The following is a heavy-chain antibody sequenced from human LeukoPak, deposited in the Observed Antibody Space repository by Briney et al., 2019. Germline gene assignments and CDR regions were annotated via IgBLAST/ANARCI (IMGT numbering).Heavy chain of an antibody. CDR2: IYYSGST. V-gene: IGHV4-39*01. J-gene: IGHJ5*02. CDR1: GGSISSSSYY. D-gene: IGHD2-2*01. CDR3: ARLIVVVTNREAWFDP. Sequence: SETLSLTCTGSGGSISSSSYYWGWIRQPPGKGLEWIGSIYYSGSTYYNPSLKSRVTISVDTSKNQFSLKLSSVTAADTAVYYCARLIVVVTNREAWFDPWGQRTLVTFSS.